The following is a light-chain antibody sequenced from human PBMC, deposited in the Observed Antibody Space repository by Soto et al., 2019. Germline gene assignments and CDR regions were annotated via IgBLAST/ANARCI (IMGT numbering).Light chain of an antibody. V-gene: IGKV1-39*01. Sequence: DIQMTQPPSSLSASVGDRLTITCRASQSISSYLNWYQQKPGKXPKXXIYAASSLQSGVPSRFSGRGSGTEFTLTISSLQPEDFGTYYCQQSNSYSLIFGQGTKVDIK. CDR2: AAS. CDR1: QSISSY. J-gene: IGKJ2*01. CDR3: QQSNSYSLI.